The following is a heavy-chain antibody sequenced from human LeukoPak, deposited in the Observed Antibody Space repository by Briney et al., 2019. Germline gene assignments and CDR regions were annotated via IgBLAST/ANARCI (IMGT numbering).Heavy chain of an antibody. CDR1: GASITDYY. CDR3: AEHLTGGSYPMDF. J-gene: IGHJ4*02. Sequence: SETLSLTCTVSGASITDYYWTWIRQPPGKTLEYIAYIKYNEKTYYNPSLNGRVTLSVDTFRNQFSLRLTSVTAADTAVYYCAEHLTGGSYPMDFWGQGALVTVSS. D-gene: IGHD3-16*01. V-gene: IGHV4-59*08. CDR2: IKYNEKT.